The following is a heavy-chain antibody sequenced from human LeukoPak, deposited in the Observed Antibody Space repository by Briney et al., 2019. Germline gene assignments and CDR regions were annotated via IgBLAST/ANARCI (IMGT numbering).Heavy chain of an antibody. Sequence: ASVKVSCKASGYTFTSYGISWVRQAPGQGLEWMGWISAHNGNTNYAQKLQGRVTMTTDTSTSTAYMELRSLRSDDTAVYYCARGRSSSSCSNWFDPWGQGTLVTVSS. CDR3: ARGRSSSSCSNWFDP. J-gene: IGHJ5*02. D-gene: IGHD6-13*01. V-gene: IGHV1-18*01. CDR1: GYTFTSYG. CDR2: ISAHNGNT.